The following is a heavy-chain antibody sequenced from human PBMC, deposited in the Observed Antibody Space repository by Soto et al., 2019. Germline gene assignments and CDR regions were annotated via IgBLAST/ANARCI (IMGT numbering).Heavy chain of an antibody. CDR1: GFRFSIYS. CDR3: ARSVEGPFDY. J-gene: IGHJ4*02. Sequence: EVQLVESGGALVQRGGSLTLSCAASGFRFSIYSMNWVRQASGKGLEWSAYITSDTKTIKYAESVKGRFTISRDNAKNSVYLQMNNLIDEDTAVYYCARSVEGPFDYWGQGTVVTVSS. CDR2: ITSDTKTI. V-gene: IGHV3-48*02. D-gene: IGHD6-19*01.